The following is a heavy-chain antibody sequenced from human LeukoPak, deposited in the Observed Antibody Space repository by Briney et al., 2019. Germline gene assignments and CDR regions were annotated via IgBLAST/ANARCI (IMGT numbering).Heavy chain of an antibody. V-gene: IGHV4-4*02. Sequence: SSGTLSLTCAVSGGSISSSNWWSWVRQPPEKGLEWIGSIYYSGSTYYNPSLKSRVTISVDTSKNQFSLKLSSVTAADTAVYYCARLDPYSSGHKIDYWGQGTLVTVSS. CDR3: ARLDPYSSGHKIDY. CDR2: IYYSGST. J-gene: IGHJ4*02. D-gene: IGHD6-19*01. CDR1: GGSISSSNW.